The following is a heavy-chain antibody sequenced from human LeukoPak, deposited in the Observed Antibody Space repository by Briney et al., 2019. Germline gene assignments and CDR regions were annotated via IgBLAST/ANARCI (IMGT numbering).Heavy chain of an antibody. CDR3: ARETAASGTFYY. CDR2: IFYTGSN. J-gene: IGHJ4*02. Sequence: SETLSLTCTVSGDSLKSGGYFWSWIRQHPGKGLEWIGYIFYTGSNSYNPSFMSRFDISVDTSKNQFSLRLISVTAADPAVYYCARETAASGTFYYWGQGTLVTVSS. D-gene: IGHD6-13*01. V-gene: IGHV4-31*03. CDR1: GDSLKSGGYF.